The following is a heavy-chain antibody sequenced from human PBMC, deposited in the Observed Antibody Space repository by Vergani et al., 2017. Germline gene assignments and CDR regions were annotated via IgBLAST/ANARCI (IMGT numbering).Heavy chain of an antibody. Sequence: EVQLVESGGGLVKPGGSLRLSCAASGFTFSSYSMNWVRQAPGKGLEWVSSISSSSSYIYHADSVKGRFTISRDNAKNSLYLQMNSLRAEDTAVYYCARVSRYFDWLLYLDYWGQGTLVTVSS. V-gene: IGHV3-21*01. CDR1: GFTFSSYS. J-gene: IGHJ4*02. D-gene: IGHD3-9*01. CDR2: ISSSSSYI. CDR3: ARVSRYFDWLLYLDY.